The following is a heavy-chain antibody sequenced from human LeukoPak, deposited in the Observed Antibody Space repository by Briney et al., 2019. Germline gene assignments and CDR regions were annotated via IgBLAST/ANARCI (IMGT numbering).Heavy chain of an antibody. V-gene: IGHV1-46*01. CDR1: GYTFTSYG. Sequence: GPSVKVSCKASGYTFTSYGISWVRQAPGQGLEWMGIINPSGGSTSYAQKFQGRVTMTRDMSTSTVYMELSSLRSEDTAVYYCARAYYDFWTRYYFDYWGQGTLVTVSS. CDR3: ARAYYDFWTRYYFDY. CDR2: INPSGGST. J-gene: IGHJ4*02. D-gene: IGHD3-3*01.